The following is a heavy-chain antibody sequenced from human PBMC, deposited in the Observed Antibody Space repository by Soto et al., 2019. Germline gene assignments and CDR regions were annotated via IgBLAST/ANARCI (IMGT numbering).Heavy chain of an antibody. J-gene: IGHJ4*02. CDR2: ISGRGGNT. V-gene: IGHV3-23*01. Sequence: PGGSLRVSCAASGFTFSNYAMSWVRQAPGKGLEWVSTISGRGGNTYYADSVKGRFTISRDNSRNTLYLQMDSLRVEDSAVYSCAKAGCSGGTSYIYYFDYWGQGALVTVSS. D-gene: IGHD2-15*01. CDR3: AKAGCSGGTSYIYYFDY. CDR1: GFTFSNYA.